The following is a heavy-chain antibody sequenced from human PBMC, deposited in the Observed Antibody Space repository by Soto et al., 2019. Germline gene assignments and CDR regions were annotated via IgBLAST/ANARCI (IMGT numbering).Heavy chain of an antibody. CDR3: ARGATVPQYDY. CDR2: GSYSGTT. CDR1: GVSVSSGSFY. J-gene: IGHJ4*02. V-gene: IGHV4-61*01. D-gene: IGHD4-17*01. Sequence: PSETLSLTCTVSGVSVSSGSFYWAWIRQPPWKGLEWIGFGSYSGTTNYKPSLKSRVTISVDTSRSQISLKVSSLTAADTAVYYCARGATVPQYDYWGQGXLVTVYS.